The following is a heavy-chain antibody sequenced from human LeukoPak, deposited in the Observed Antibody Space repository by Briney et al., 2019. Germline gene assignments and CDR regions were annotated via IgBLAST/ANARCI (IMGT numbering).Heavy chain of an antibody. D-gene: IGHD3-3*01. CDR3: ARDGDYDFWSGSMDV. V-gene: IGHV1-2*02. J-gene: IGHJ6*03. Sequence: ASVKVSCKASGYTFTGYYMHWVRQAPGQGLEWMGWINPNSGGTNYAQKFQGRVTMTRDTSISTAYMELSRLRSDDTAVYYCARDGDYDFWSGSMDVWGKGTTVTVSS. CDR1: GYTFTGYY. CDR2: INPNSGGT.